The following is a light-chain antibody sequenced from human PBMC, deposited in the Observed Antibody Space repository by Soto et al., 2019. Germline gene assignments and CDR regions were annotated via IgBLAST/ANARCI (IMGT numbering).Light chain of an antibody. J-gene: IGLJ1*01. CDR2: EVS. Sequence: QSALTQPASVSGSPGQSITISCTGTSSDVGGYNTVSWYQQHPGKAPKLMIFEVSNRPSGISNRFSGSKSGNTASLTISGLQAEDEADYCCSSFTSSITYVFGTGTKLTVL. V-gene: IGLV2-14*01. CDR3: SSFTSSITYV. CDR1: SSDVGGYNT.